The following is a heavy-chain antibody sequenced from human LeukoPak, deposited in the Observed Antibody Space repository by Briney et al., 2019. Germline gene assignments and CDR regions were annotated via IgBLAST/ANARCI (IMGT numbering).Heavy chain of an antibody. D-gene: IGHD6-13*01. J-gene: IGHJ4*02. Sequence: GESLRLSCAASGFIFSDYYMSWIRQAPGKGLEWVSYISSSSSYTNYADSVKGRFTISRDNAKNSLYLQMNSLRAEDSAVYYCARDLVAAGKIDWGQGTLVTVSS. CDR1: GFIFSDYY. CDR3: ARDLVAAGKID. CDR2: ISSSSSYT. V-gene: IGHV3-11*06.